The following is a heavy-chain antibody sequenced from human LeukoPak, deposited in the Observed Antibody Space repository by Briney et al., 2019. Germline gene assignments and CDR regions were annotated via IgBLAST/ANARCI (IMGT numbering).Heavy chain of an antibody. V-gene: IGHV5-51*01. J-gene: IGHJ2*01. Sequence: GESLKISCKGSGYIFSSLWIGWVRQMPGKGLEWVGSIYPGDSDTTYSPSFQGQVTISADKSISTAYLQWSSLKASDTAMYYCARQRVGITMVRGVSTDWYFDLWGRGTLVTVSS. CDR3: ARQRVGITMVRGVSTDWYFDL. CDR2: IYPGDSDT. CDR1: GYIFSSLW. D-gene: IGHD3-10*01.